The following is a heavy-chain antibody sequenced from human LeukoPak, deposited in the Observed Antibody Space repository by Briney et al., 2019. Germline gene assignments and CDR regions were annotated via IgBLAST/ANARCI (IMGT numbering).Heavy chain of an antibody. J-gene: IGHJ6*03. CDR3: ARGIVVMVAAIGRPAACNYYYYYMDV. Sequence: GGSLRLSCAASGFTFSSYWMSWVRQAPGKGLEWVANIKQDGSEEYYVDSVKGRFTISRDNAKNSLYLQMNSLRAEDTAVYYCARGIVVMVAAIGRPAACNYYYYYMDVWGKGTTVTVSS. V-gene: IGHV3-7*01. CDR2: IKQDGSEE. D-gene: IGHD2-15*01. CDR1: GFTFSSYW.